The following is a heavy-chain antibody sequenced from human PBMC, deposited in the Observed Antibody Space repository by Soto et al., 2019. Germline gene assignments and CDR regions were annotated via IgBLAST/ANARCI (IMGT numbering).Heavy chain of an antibody. CDR2: IYTRVGT. D-gene: IGHD5-18*01. CDR1: GGSISNYY. J-gene: IGHJ4*02. CDR3: ARQGEYSYEYCHDS. Sequence: PSETLSLTCIVSGGSISNYYWSWIRQPAGKGLEWIGRIYTRVGTNYNPSLKSRVTMSVDTSKSQFSLRLSSVTAADTAVYYCARQGEYSYEYCHDSWGQGTLVTVSS. V-gene: IGHV4-4*07.